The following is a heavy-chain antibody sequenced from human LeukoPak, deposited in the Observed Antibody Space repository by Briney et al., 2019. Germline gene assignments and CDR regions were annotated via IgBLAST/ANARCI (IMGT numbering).Heavy chain of an antibody. CDR1: GGSFSGYY. V-gene: IGHV4-34*01. CDR3: ARKGRYNWKLPGHDY. J-gene: IGHJ4*02. Sequence: SETLSLTCAVYGGSFSGYYWGWIRQPPGKGLEWIGEINHSGSTNYNPSLKSRVTISVDTSKNQFSLKLSSVTAADTAVYYCARKGRYNWKLPGHDYWGQGTLVTVFS. CDR2: INHSGST. D-gene: IGHD1-20*01.